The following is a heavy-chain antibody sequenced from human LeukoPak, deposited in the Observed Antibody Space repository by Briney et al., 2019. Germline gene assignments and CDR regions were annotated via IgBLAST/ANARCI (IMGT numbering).Heavy chain of an antibody. CDR3: ARDPRAVVPAYYYYYMDV. D-gene: IGHD2-2*01. J-gene: IGHJ6*03. CDR2: SSGSDI. Sequence: SSGSDIYYAESVKGRFTISRDNAKNSLYLQMNSLRVGDTAVYYCARDPRAVVPAYYYYYMDVWVTVTTVIVS. V-gene: IGHV3-21*06.